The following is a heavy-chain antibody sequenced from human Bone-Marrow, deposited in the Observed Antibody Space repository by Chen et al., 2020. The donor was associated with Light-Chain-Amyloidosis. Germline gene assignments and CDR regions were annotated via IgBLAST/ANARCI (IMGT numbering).Heavy chain of an antibody. D-gene: IGHD4-17*01. CDR3: ARLYTVTTGNWFDP. CDR2: VYYSGTT. J-gene: IGHJ5*02. V-gene: IGHV4-59*08. CDR1: GGSISSYY. Sequence: QVQLQESGPGLVKPSETLSLTCTVSGGSISSYYWSWIRQPPGKGLEWIGYVYYSGTTNYNPSLKSRFTASLDTSKNPFSLKLSSLTAADTAVYYCARLYTVTTGNWFDPWGQGILVTVSS.